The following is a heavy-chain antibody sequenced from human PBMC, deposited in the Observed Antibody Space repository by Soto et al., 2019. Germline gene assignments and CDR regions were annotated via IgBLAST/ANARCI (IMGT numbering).Heavy chain of an antibody. CDR2: ISAYNGNT. V-gene: IGHV1-18*01. J-gene: IGHJ4*02. D-gene: IGHD3-9*01. Sequence: GASVKVSCKASGYTFTSYGISWVRQAPGQGLEWMGWISAYNGNTNYAQKLQGRVTMTTDTSTSTAYMELRSLRADDTAVYYCARSTYYDILTGYSTFDYSGQGALVTVCS. CDR3: ARSTYYDILTGYSTFDY. CDR1: GYTFTSYG.